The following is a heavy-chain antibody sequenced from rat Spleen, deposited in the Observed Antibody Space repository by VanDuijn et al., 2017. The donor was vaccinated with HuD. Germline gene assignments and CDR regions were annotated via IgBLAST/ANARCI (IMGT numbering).Heavy chain of an antibody. Sequence: EVQLVESGGGLVQPGRSLKLSCVASGFTFNNYWMTWIRQAPGQGLEWVASITNTGGSTYYPDSVKGRFTISRDNAKSTLYLQMNSRRSEDTATYYCTRERIAAISGVMDAWGQGASVTVSS. D-gene: IGHD1-2*01. J-gene: IGHJ4*01. CDR2: ITNTGGST. CDR3: TRERIAAISGVMDA. V-gene: IGHV5-31*01. CDR1: GFTFNNYW.